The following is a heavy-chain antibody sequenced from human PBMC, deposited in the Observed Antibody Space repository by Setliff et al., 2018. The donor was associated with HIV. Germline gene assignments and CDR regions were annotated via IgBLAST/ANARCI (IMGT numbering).Heavy chain of an antibody. CDR3: ARRYSYGYRYFDGFDI. Sequence: GASVKVSCKASGQSFTNYDIHWLRRASGQGLEWMGWMNPKSGVSGSALKFHDRVTMTRDTSTLTLYMELSSLTSEDTAVYYCARRYSYGYRYFDGFDIWGPGTMVTVSS. D-gene: IGHD5-18*01. CDR1: GQSFTNYD. J-gene: IGHJ3*02. CDR2: MNPKSGVS. V-gene: IGHV1-8*01.